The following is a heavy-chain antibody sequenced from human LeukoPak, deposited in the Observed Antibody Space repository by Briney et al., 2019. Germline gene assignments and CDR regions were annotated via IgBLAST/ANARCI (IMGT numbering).Heavy chain of an antibody. CDR2: ISHDLNNK. CDR1: GFTFNTFG. Sequence: GRSLRLSCVGSGFTFNTFGIHWVRQGPGKGLEWGGLISHDLNNKYYADSVKGRFTISRDNAKNSLYLQMNSLRAEDTALYYCARYVRKLYGVGGDYYFYMDVWGKGTTVTVSS. V-gene: IGHV3-30*03. D-gene: IGHD3-16*01. J-gene: IGHJ6*03. CDR3: ARYVRKLYGVGGDYYFYMDV.